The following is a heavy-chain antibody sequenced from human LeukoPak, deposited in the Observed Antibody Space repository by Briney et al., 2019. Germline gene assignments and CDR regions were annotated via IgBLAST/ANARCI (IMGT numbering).Heavy chain of an antibody. CDR3: ASLSTTGTTPSLGDY. J-gene: IGHJ4*02. CDR1: GYTFTSYY. D-gene: IGHD1-1*01. Sequence: HGASVKVSCKASGYTFTSYYMHWVRQAPGQGLEWMGRINPNSGGTNYAQKFQGRVTMTRDTSISTAYMELSRLRSDDTAVYYCASLSTTGTTPSLGDYWGQGTLVTVSS. V-gene: IGHV1-2*06. CDR2: INPNSGGT.